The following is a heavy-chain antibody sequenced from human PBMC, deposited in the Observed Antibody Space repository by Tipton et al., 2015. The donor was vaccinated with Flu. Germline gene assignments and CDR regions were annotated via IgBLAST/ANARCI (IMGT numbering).Heavy chain of an antibody. CDR2: IITIFGTA. CDR1: GGTFSSYA. Sequence: QLVQSGPEVKKPGSSVRVSCKASGGTFSSYAISWVRQVPGQGLEWMGGIITIFGTANYAQKFPGRVTITADESTSTAYMELSSMRSDDTAVYYCAMGIVPAAIGGVTPYGMDVWGQGTTVTVSS. D-gene: IGHD2-2*02. J-gene: IGHJ6*02. CDR3: AMGIVPAAIGGVTPYGMDV. V-gene: IGHV1-69*01.